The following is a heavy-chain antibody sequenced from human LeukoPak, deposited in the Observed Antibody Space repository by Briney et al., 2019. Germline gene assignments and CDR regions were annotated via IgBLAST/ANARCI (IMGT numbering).Heavy chain of an antibody. J-gene: IGHJ5*02. CDR2: IFSSGYT. D-gene: IGHD2-21*01. CDR1: GDSISTYY. CDR3: ARIVSDCGDTRCGDTFDP. Sequence: PSETLSLTCTVSGDSISTYYWSWIRQPAGKGLEWIGRIFSSGYTNYNPSLKSRVRMSVDTSKKQFSLKLNSLTAADTAVYYCARIVSDCGDTRCGDTFDPWGQGTLVTVSS. V-gene: IGHV4-4*07.